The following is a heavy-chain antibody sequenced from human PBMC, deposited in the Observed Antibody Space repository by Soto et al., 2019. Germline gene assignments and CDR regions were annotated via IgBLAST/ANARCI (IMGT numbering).Heavy chain of an antibody. CDR2: IKQDGSEK. CDR1: GFTFSSYW. V-gene: IGHV3-7*01. J-gene: IGHJ3*02. CDR3: ARYCTNGVCLYDAFDT. Sequence: PGGSLRLSCAASGFTFSSYWMSWVRQAPGKGLEWVANIKQDGSEKYYVDSVKGRFTTSRDNAKNSLYLQMNSLRAEDTAVYYCARYCTNGVCLYDAFDTWGQGTMVTVSS. D-gene: IGHD2-8*01.